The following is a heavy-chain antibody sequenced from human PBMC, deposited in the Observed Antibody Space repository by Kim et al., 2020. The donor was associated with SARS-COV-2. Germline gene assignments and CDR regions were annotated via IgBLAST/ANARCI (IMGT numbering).Heavy chain of an antibody. CDR1: GFTFSDYY. Sequence: GGSLRLSCAASGFTFSDYYMSWIRQAPGKGLEWVSCISGNSRDTNYANSVKGRFTISRDNAKNSLYLQMNSLRPEDTAVYYCGRVAGQQQVGCWFDSWGQACLV. CDR3: GRVAGQQQVGCWFDS. D-gene: IGHD6-13*01. V-gene: IGHV3-11*05. J-gene: IGHJ5*02. CDR2: ISGNSRDT.